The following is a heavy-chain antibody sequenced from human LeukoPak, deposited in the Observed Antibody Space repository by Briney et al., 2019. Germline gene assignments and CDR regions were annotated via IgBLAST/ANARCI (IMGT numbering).Heavy chain of an antibody. V-gene: IGHV3-30-3*01. CDR3: ASHYPRGLREREFDY. D-gene: IGHD5-12*01. J-gene: IGHJ4*02. Sequence: QAGGSLRLSCAASGFTFSSHAMHWVRQAPGKGLEWVAVISYDGSNKYYADSVKGRFTISRDNSKNTLYLQMNSLRAEDTAVYYCASHYPRGLREREFDYWGQGTLVTVSS. CDR2: ISYDGSNK. CDR1: GFTFSSHA.